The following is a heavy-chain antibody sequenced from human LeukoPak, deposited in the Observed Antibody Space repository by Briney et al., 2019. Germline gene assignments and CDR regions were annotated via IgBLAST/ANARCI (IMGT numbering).Heavy chain of an antibody. Sequence: SETLSLTCTVSGGSISSGNYHWSWIRQPAGKGLEWIGRIYTSGSTKYNPSLKSRVTISVDTSKNQIALKLSSVTAADTAVYYCARGDFWSGYYSDNWGQGTLVTVSS. D-gene: IGHD3-3*01. CDR3: ARGDFWSGYYSDN. CDR1: GGSISSGNYH. CDR2: IYTSGST. V-gene: IGHV4-61*02. J-gene: IGHJ4*02.